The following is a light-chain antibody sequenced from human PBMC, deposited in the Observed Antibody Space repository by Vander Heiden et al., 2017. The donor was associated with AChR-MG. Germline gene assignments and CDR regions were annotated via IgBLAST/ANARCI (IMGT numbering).Light chain of an antibody. Sequence: QSALTQPASVSGSPGQSITIPCTGTSGDVGGYNYVSWYQQHPGKAPKLMIYDVSNRPSGVSNRFSGSKSGNTASLTISGLQAEDEADYYCSSYTSSSTWVFGGGTKLTVL. CDR1: SGDVGGYNY. V-gene: IGLV2-14*03. CDR2: DVS. CDR3: SSYTSSSTWV. J-gene: IGLJ3*02.